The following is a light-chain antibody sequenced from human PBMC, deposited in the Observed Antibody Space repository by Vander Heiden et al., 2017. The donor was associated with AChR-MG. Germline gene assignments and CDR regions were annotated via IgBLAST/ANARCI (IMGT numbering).Light chain of an antibody. Sequence: DMEMTKTPSSLSASVGDRVTITCRASQSISRYLNWYQQKPGKAPKLLMYVASSLQSGVPSRFSGSGSGTDFTLTISSLQPEDFATYYCQQTDNAPKTFGQRTKVEI. CDR2: VAS. J-gene: IGKJ1*01. V-gene: IGKV1-39*01. CDR3: QQTDNAPKT. CDR1: QSISRY.